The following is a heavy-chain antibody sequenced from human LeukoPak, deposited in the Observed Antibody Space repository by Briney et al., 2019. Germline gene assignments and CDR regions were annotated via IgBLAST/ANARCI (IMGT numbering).Heavy chain of an antibody. CDR3: ARGRDFAFDI. CDR2: INHSGST. CDR1: GGSFSGYY. Sequence: SETLSLTCAVYGGSFSGYYWSWIRQPPGKGLEWIGEINHSGSTNYNPALKSRGTISVATSKNQFSLKLSSVTAADTAVYYCARGRDFAFDIWGQGTMVTVSS. D-gene: IGHD3-3*01. J-gene: IGHJ3*02. V-gene: IGHV4-34*01.